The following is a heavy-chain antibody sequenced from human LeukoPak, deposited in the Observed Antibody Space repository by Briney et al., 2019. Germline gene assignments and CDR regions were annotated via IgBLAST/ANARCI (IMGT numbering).Heavy chain of an antibody. V-gene: IGHV1-2*02. Sequence: ASVKVSCKASGYTFTSYYMHWVRQAPGQGLEWMGWINPNSGGTNYAQKFQGRVTMTRDTSISTAYMELSRLGSDDTAVYYCARQYSSLEFDYWGQGTLVTVSS. D-gene: IGHD6-6*01. CDR1: GYTFTSYY. CDR3: ARQYSSLEFDY. J-gene: IGHJ4*02. CDR2: INPNSGGT.